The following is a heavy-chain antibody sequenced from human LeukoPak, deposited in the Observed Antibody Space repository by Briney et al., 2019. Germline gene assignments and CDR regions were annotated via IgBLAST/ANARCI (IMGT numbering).Heavy chain of an antibody. CDR1: GFTFSTYW. D-gene: IGHD4-17*01. J-gene: IGHJ4*02. V-gene: IGHV3-74*01. Sequence: PGGSLRLPCAASGFTFSTYWTHWVRQAPGKGLVWLSRISSDGSSTNYADPVKGRFTISRDNAKNTLYLQMNSLRAEDTAVYYCARDYGEGGYYFDYWGQGTLVTVSS. CDR2: ISSDGSST. CDR3: ARDYGEGGYYFDY.